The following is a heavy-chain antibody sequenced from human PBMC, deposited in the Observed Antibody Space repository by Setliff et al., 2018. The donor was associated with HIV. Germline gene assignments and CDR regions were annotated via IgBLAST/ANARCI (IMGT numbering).Heavy chain of an antibody. V-gene: IGHV1-3*01. CDR1: GYTFTSYA. CDR3: ARLHNGGRYGDYFDY. D-gene: IGHD1-26*01. CDR2: INAGNGNT. Sequence: GASVKVSCKASGYTFTSYAMHWVRQAHGQRLEWMGWINAGNGNTKYSQKFQGRVTITRDTSASTAYMELSSLRSEDTAVYYCARLHNGGRYGDYFDYWGQGTLVTVSS. J-gene: IGHJ4*02.